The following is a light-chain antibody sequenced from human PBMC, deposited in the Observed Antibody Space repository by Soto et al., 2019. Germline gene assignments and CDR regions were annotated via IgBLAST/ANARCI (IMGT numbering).Light chain of an antibody. Sequence: QMTQSAAALSASVGDRVTITCRASQSFSTYLAWYQQKPGKVPKLLISGISTLQSGVPSRFSGSGSGTEFTLTISSLQPDDFATYYCQHFNSYSITFAQRGRLAI. J-gene: IGKJ5*01. CDR2: GIS. V-gene: IGKV1-27*01. CDR3: QHFNSYSIT. CDR1: QSFSTY.